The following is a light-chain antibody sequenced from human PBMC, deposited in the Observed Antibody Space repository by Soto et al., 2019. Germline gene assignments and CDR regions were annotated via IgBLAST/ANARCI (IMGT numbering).Light chain of an antibody. V-gene: IGKV3-20*01. CDR3: QQYRT. J-gene: IGKJ1*01. CDR1: QRVSSSY. Sequence: EIVLTQSPGTLSLSPGERATLSCSASQRVSSSYLAWYQQKPGQAPRLLIYGASSRATGIPDRFSGSGSGRDFTLTISRLEPEDFAVYYCQQYRTFGQGTKVEIK. CDR2: GAS.